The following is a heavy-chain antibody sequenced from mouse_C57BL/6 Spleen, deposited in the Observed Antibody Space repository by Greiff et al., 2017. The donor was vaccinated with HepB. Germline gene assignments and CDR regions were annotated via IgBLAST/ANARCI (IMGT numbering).Heavy chain of an antibody. Sequence: EVKLQESGPGLVKPSQSLSLTCSVTGYSITSGYYWNWIRQFPGNKLEWMGYISYDGSNNYNPSLKNRISITRDTSKNQFFLKLNSVTTEDTATYYCARDYYSNYFAYWGQGTLVTASA. CDR1: GYSITSGYY. D-gene: IGHD2-5*01. CDR2: ISYDGSN. CDR3: ARDYYSNYFAY. J-gene: IGHJ3*01. V-gene: IGHV3-6*01.